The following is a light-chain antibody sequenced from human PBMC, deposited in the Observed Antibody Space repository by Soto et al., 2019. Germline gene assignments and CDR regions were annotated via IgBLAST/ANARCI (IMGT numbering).Light chain of an antibody. J-gene: IGLJ2*01. Sequence: QSALTQPPSASGSPGQSVTISCTGTSSDVGRYNYVSWYQQHPDKAPKLMIYEVSERPSGVPDRFSGSKSGNTASLTVSGLQGEDEADYYCSSYAGSNSVLFGGGTKLTVL. V-gene: IGLV2-8*01. CDR1: SSDVGRYNY. CDR3: SSYAGSNSVL. CDR2: EVS.